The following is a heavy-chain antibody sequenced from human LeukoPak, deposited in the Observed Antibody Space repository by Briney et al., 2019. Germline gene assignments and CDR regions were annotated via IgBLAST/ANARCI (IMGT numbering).Heavy chain of an antibody. Sequence: GGSLRLSCAASGFTFSSYWMSWVRQAPGKGLEWVANIKQDGSEKYYVDSVKGRFTISRDNAKNSLYLQMNNLRAEDTAVYYCARVRVGATTRVPIYFDYWGQGTLVTVSS. V-gene: IGHV3-7*04. CDR3: ARVRVGATTRVPIYFDY. J-gene: IGHJ4*02. CDR1: GFTFSSYW. CDR2: IKQDGSEK. D-gene: IGHD1-26*01.